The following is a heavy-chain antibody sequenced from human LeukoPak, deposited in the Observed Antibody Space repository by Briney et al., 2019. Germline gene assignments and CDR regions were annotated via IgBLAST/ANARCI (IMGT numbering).Heavy chain of an antibody. V-gene: IGHV3-48*03. J-gene: IGHJ4*01. CDR3: TRDGTAAGLYFDL. CDR1: GFTFSSYE. D-gene: IGHD6-13*01. Sequence: GGSLRLSXAASGFTFSSYEMNWVRQAPGKGLEWVSYISSGGNTIYYADSVKGRFTISRDNTKNSLSLQVNSLRVEDTAVYYCTRDGTAAGLYFDLWGQGTLVTVSS. CDR2: ISSGGNTI.